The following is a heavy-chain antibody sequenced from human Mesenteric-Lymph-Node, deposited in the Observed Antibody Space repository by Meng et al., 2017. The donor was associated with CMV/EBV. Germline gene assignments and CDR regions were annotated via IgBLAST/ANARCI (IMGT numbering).Heavy chain of an antibody. V-gene: IGHV1-18*04. CDR3: ARVVNMIDVWGYYYGMDV. D-gene: IGHD3-16*01. Sequence: ASVKVSCKTSGFNFKTYSFSWVRQAPGRGLEWMGWISAYNGNTNYAQKLQGRVTMTTDTSTGTAYVGLRSLRSDDTAVYYCARVVNMIDVWGYYYGMDVWGQGTTVTVSS. J-gene: IGHJ6*02. CDR1: GFNFKTYS. CDR2: ISAYNGNT.